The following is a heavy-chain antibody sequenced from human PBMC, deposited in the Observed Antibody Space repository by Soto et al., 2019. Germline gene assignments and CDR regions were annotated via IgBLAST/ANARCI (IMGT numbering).Heavy chain of an antibody. Sequence: QVQLQQWGAGLLKPSETLSLTCAVYGGSFSGYYLSWIRQPPGKGLEWIGEINHSGSTNYNPSLKSRVTISVDTSKNQFSLKLSSVTAADTAVYYCARDRQYSRRFDPWGQGTLVTVSS. CDR1: GGSFSGYY. CDR2: INHSGST. CDR3: ARDRQYSRRFDP. J-gene: IGHJ5*02. D-gene: IGHD6-13*01. V-gene: IGHV4-34*01.